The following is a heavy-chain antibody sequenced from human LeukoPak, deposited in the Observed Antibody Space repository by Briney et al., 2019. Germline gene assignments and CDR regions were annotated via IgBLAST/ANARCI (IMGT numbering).Heavy chain of an antibody. J-gene: IGHJ4*02. CDR1: GFTFSSYG. Sequence: GGSLRLSCAASGFTFSSYGMHWVRRAPGKGLEWVAFIRYDGSNKYYADSVKGRFTISRDNSKNTLYLQMNSLRAEDTAVYYCAKDWALYSGSYYYYFDYWGQGTLVTVSS. CDR3: AKDWALYSGSYYYYFDY. D-gene: IGHD1-26*01. CDR2: IRYDGSNK. V-gene: IGHV3-30*02.